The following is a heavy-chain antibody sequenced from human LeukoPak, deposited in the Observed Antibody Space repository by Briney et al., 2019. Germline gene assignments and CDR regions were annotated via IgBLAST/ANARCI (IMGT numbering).Heavy chain of an antibody. CDR2: ISAYNGNT. Sequence: RASVKVSCKASGYTFTNYGISWVRQAPGQGLEWMGWISAYNGNTNYAQTLQGRVTMTTDTSTSTAYMELRSLRSDDTAVYYCARGEATMISAAFDIWGQGTMVTVSS. CDR1: GYTFTNYG. V-gene: IGHV1-18*01. CDR3: ARGEATMISAAFDI. D-gene: IGHD3-22*01. J-gene: IGHJ3*02.